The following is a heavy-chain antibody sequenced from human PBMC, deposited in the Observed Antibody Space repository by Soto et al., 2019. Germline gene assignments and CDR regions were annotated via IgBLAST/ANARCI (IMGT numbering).Heavy chain of an antibody. J-gene: IGHJ6*03. D-gene: IGHD2-8*01. CDR3: AKGGGIVLMVHYYYYMDV. V-gene: IGHV3-23*01. Sequence: GGSLRLSCAASGFTFSSYAMSWVRQAPGKGLEWVSAISGSGGSTYYADSVKGRFTISRDNSKNTLYLQMNSLRAEDTAVYYCAKGGGIVLMVHYYYYMDVWGKGTTVTVSS. CDR2: ISGSGGST. CDR1: GFTFSSYA.